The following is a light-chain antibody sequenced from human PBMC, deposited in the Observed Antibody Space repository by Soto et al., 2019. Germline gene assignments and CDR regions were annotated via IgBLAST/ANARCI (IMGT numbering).Light chain of an antibody. V-gene: IGKV3-20*01. CDR3: QQYGASPLT. CDR2: GAS. J-gene: IGKJ4*01. Sequence: EIVLTQSPGTLSLSPGDSATLSCRASQTVTNNYLAWYQQKPGQAPRLLISGASIRAPGIPDRFSGSGSGTDFTLTISRLEPEDFAVYYCQQYGASPLTFGGGTKVEIK. CDR1: QTVTNNY.